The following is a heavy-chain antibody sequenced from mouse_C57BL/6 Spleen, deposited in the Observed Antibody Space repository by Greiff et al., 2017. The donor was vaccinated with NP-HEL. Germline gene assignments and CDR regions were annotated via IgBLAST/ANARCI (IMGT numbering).Heavy chain of an antibody. CDR2: IDPSDSYT. V-gene: IGHV1-69*01. Sequence: QVQLQQSGAELVMPGASVKLSCKASGYTFTSYWMHWVKQRPGQGLEWIGEIDPSDSYTNYNQKFKGKSTLTVDKSSSTAYMQLSSLTSEDSAVYYCARPHYYGSSYDYWGQGTTLTVSS. CDR1: GYTFTSYW. CDR3: ARPHYYGSSYDY. J-gene: IGHJ2*01. D-gene: IGHD1-1*01.